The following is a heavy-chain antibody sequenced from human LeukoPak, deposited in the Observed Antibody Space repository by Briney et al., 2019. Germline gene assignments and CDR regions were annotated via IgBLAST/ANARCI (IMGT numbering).Heavy chain of an antibody. J-gene: IGHJ4*02. CDR3: VRSTTVTTWFDY. D-gene: IGHD4-11*01. CDR2: IYHSGSP. Sequence: SETLSLTCTISSYSISSGYYWGWIRQPPGKGLEWIGSIYHSGSPYHNPSLKSRVTISVDTSKNQFSLKLNSVTASDTAVYYCVRSTTVTTWFDYWGQGTLVTVSS. V-gene: IGHV4-38-2*02. CDR1: SYSISSGYY.